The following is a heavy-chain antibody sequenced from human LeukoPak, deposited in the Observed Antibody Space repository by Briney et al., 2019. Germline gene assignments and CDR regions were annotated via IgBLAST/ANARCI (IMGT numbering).Heavy chain of an antibody. CDR3: ATSAGTHLHYYYGMDV. D-gene: IGHD6-13*01. J-gene: IGHJ6*02. CDR2: ISGSGGST. CDR1: GFTFSDYY. V-gene: IGHV3-23*01. Sequence: PGGSLRLSCAASGFTFSDYYMSWIRQAPGKGLEWVSAISGSGGSTYYADSVKGRFTISRHNSKNTLYLQMNSLRAEDTAVYYCATSAGTHLHYYYGMDVWGQGTTVTVSS.